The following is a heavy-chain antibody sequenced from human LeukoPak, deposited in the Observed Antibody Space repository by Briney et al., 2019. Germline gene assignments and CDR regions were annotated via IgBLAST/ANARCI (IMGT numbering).Heavy chain of an antibody. Sequence: SETLPLTCTVSGGSISSYYWSWIRQPPGKGLEWIGYIYYSGSTNYNPSLKSRVTISVDTSKNQFSLKLSSVTAADTAVYYCARVKLRYFDWPPTGFDYWGQGTLVTVSS. CDR1: GGSISSYY. D-gene: IGHD3-9*01. J-gene: IGHJ4*02. CDR3: ARVKLRYFDWPPTGFDY. V-gene: IGHV4-59*01. CDR2: IYYSGST.